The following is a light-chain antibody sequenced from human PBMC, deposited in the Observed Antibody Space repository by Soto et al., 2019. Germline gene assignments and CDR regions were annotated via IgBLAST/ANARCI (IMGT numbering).Light chain of an antibody. J-gene: IGKJ1*01. CDR1: QSVSSSY. V-gene: IGKV3-20*01. CDR2: GAS. Sequence: EIVLTHSPGTLSFSPGERATLSCSASQSVSSSYLAWYQQKAGQAPRLLIYGASSRATGIPDRFSGSGSGTDFTLTISRLEPEDFAVYYCQQYGSSPWTFGQGTKVDIK. CDR3: QQYGSSPWT.